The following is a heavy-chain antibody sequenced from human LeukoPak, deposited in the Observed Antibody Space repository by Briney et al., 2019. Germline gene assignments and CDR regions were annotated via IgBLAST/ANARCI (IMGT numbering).Heavy chain of an antibody. CDR1: GFTFSDYD. CDR2: IGTAGDT. D-gene: IGHD1-1*01. CDR3: ARVAKERVGGVYYFGY. Sequence: GGSLRLSCAASGFTFSDYDMHWVRQATGKGLEWVSAIGTAGDTYYTGSVKGRFTISRENAKNSLYLQMNSLRAGDTAVYYCARVAKERVGGVYYFGYCGQGTLVTVSS. V-gene: IGHV3-13*01. J-gene: IGHJ4*02.